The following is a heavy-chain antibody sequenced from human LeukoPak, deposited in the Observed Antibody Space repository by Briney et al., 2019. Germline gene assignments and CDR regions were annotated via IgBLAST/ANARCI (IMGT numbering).Heavy chain of an antibody. V-gene: IGHV4-4*02. J-gene: IGHJ4*02. D-gene: IGHD3-9*01. CDR2: TNLSGST. CDR3: ASNKINYDILTGPNRYFDY. CDR1: GGPFSSING. Sequence: SGTLSLTCAVSGGPFSSINGGSWARHPPGKGLGGLGKTNLSGSTNYNPSLKSRVTISVDKSKNQFSLKLSSVTAADTAVYYCASNKINYDILTGPNRYFDYWGQGTLVTVSS.